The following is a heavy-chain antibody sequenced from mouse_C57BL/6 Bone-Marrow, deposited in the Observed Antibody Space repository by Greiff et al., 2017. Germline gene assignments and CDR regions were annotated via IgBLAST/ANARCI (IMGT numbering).Heavy chain of an antibody. CDR1: GFTFSNYW. D-gene: IGHD2-3*01. V-gene: IGHV6-3*01. CDR2: IRLKSDNYAT. Sequence: EVKVEESGGGLVQPGGSMKFSCVASGFTFSNYWMNWVRQSPEKGLEWVAQIRLKSDNYATHYAESVKGRFTISSDDSKSSVYLQMNNLRAEDTGIYYCTGGWLPLDYWGQGTTLTVSS. J-gene: IGHJ2*01. CDR3: TGGWLPLDY.